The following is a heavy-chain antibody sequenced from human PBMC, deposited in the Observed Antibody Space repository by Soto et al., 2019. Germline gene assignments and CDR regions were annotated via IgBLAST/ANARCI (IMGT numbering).Heavy chain of an antibody. D-gene: IGHD2-2*01. V-gene: IGHV3-7*01. J-gene: IGHJ4*02. CDR1: GFTFSSYW. CDR3: AREGGYCSRTSCYSYYFDY. CDR2: IKQDGSEK. Sequence: EVQLVESGGGLVQPGGSLRLSCAASGFTFSSYWMSWVRQAPGKGLEWVANIKQDGSEKYYVDSVKGRFTISRDNAKNSLYLQMNSLRAEDTAVYYCAREGGYCSRTSCYSYYFDYWGQGTLVTVSS.